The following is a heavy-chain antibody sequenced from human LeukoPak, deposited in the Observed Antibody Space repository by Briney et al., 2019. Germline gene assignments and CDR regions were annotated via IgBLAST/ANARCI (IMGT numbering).Heavy chain of an antibody. CDR3: ARDYFTSYYYYGMDV. Sequence: SETLSLTCTVSGGSISSSSYYWGWIRQPPGKGLEWIGYINYSGSTNYNPSLKTRVTISIDTSKNQFSLKLSSVTAADTAVYYCARDYFTSYYYYGMDVWGQGTTVTVSS. CDR1: GGSISSSSYY. J-gene: IGHJ6*02. D-gene: IGHD2/OR15-2a*01. V-gene: IGHV4-61*01. CDR2: INYSGST.